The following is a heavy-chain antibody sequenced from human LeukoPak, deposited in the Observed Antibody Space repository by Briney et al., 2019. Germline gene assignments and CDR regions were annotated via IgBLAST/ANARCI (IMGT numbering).Heavy chain of an antibody. Sequence: GGSLRLSCAASGFTFSSYWMHWVRQAPGKGLVWVSRINSDGSSTSYADSVKGRFTISRDNAKNTLYLQMNSLRAEDTAVYCCARVGQLPAFDYWGQGTLVTVSS. D-gene: IGHD6-6*01. CDR3: ARVGQLPAFDY. V-gene: IGHV3-74*01. CDR1: GFTFSSYW. CDR2: INSDGSST. J-gene: IGHJ4*02.